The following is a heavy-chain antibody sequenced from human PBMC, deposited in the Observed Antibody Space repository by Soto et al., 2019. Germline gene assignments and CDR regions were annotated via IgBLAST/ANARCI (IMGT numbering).Heavy chain of an antibody. D-gene: IGHD3-3*02. CDR1: GGTFSTSA. CDR3: ARDKDRQQLGGNYYYILDV. J-gene: IGHJ6*02. V-gene: IGHV1-69*12. Sequence: QVQLMQSGAEVKKPGSSVKVSCKASGGTFSTSAISCVRQAPGEGLEWVGGIMPVFATPDYAQKFQGRVTISADESTPTAYLELTSLSTDATAVYYGARDKDRQQLGGNYYYILDVWGQGTAITVSS. CDR2: IMPVFATP.